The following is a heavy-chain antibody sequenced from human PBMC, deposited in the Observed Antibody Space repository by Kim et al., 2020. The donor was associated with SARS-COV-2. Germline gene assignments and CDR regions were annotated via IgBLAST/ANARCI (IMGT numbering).Heavy chain of an antibody. CDR2: VNSDVSST. Sequence: GGSLRLSCVASGFTFSSYWMHCVRQAPGKWLVCVSRVNSDVSSTSYADSVKGRLTISRDNARNTLYLQMNSLRAEDTAVYYCASLSTGYVWDKFDYWA. D-gene: IGHD3-16*01. V-gene: IGHV3-74*01. CDR1: GFTFSSYW. CDR3: ASLSTGYVWDKFDY. J-gene: IGHJ4*01.